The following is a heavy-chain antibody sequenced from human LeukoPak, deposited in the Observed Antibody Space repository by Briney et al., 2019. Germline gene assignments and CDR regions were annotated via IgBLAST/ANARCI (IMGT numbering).Heavy chain of an antibody. CDR2: IIPIFGTA. J-gene: IGHJ5*02. CDR3: ARDRPGYCSSTSCYGGWFDP. D-gene: IGHD2-2*01. Sequence: GASVKVSCKASGGTFSSYAISWVRQAPGQGLEWMGGIIPIFGTANYAQKFQGRVTITADESTSTAYMELSSLRSEDTAVYYCARDRPGYCSSTSCYGGWFDPWGQGTLVTVSS. CDR1: GGTFSSYA. V-gene: IGHV1-69*13.